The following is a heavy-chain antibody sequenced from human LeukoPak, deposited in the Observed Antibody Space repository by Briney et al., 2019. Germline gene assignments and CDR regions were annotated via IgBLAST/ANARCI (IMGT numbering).Heavy chain of an antibody. CDR3: ARDYSGYRYFDY. CDR2: IYYGGST. J-gene: IGHJ4*02. D-gene: IGHD5-12*01. CDR1: GDSISSYY. V-gene: IGHV4-59*01. Sequence: SETLSLTCTVSGDSISSYYWTWIRQPPGKGLEWIGYIYYGGSTNYNPSLKSRVTISVDTSKNQFSLKLGSVTAADTAVYYCARDYSGYRYFDYWGQGTLVTVSS.